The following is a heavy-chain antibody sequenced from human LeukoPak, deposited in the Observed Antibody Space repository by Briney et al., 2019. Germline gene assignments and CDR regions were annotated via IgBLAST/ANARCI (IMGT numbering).Heavy chain of an antibody. CDR2: ISYNSDTI. V-gene: IGHV3-9*01. D-gene: IGHD2-21*02. J-gene: IGHJ2*01. Sequence: PGRSLRLSCAASGFTFDDYAMHWVRQAPGKDLEWVSGISYNSDTIAYADSVKGRFTISRDNAKNSLYLQMNSQRAEDTALYYCAKDYCGGDCYSGWYFDLWGRGTLVTVSS. CDR1: GFTFDDYA. CDR3: AKDYCGGDCYSGWYFDL.